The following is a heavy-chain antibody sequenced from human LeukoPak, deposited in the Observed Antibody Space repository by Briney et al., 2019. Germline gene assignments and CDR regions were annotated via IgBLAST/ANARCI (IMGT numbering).Heavy chain of an antibody. CDR2: IYSGGST. CDR3: ARDPQGLRSSGYSPRYFDY. V-gene: IGHV3-53*01. CDR1: GFTVSSNY. Sequence: GGSLRLSCAASGFTVSSNYMSWVRQAPGKGLEWVSVIYSGGSTYSADSVKGRFTISRDNSKNTLYLQMNSLRAEDTAVYYCARDPQGLRSSGYSPRYFDYWGQGTLVTVSS. J-gene: IGHJ4*02. D-gene: IGHD3-22*01.